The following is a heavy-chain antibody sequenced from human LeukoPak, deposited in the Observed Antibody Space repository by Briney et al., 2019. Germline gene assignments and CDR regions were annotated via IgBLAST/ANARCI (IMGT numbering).Heavy chain of an antibody. CDR2: IYYSGST. J-gene: IGHJ6*03. CDR1: GGSISSSSYY. Sequence: SETLSLTCTVSGGSISSSSYYWGWIRQPPGKGLEWIGSIYYSGSTYYNPSLKSRVTISVDTSKNQFSLKLSSVTAADTAVYYCARGAPSSSWSGYYYYYYYMDVWGKGTTVTVSS. D-gene: IGHD6-13*01. CDR3: ARGAPSSSWSGYYYYYYYMDV. V-gene: IGHV4-39*07.